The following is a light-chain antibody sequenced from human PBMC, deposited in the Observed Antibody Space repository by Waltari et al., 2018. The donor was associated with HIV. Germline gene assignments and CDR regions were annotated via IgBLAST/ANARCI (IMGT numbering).Light chain of an antibody. CDR3: DSRDTNDKHHV. CDR1: SLRRYS. V-gene: IGLV3-19*01. Sequence: SSDLTQDPAVSVALGQTVRITCQGDSLRRYSQNWYQQKPGQPPVVVMYGKDNRPSGIPDRFSGSSSGNTGSLTITGAQAEDEAVYYCDSRDTNDKHHVFGTGTKVTV. CDR2: GKD. J-gene: IGLJ1*01.